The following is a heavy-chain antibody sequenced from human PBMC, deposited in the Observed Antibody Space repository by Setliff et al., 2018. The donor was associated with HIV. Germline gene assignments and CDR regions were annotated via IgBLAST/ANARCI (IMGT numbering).Heavy chain of an antibody. CDR2: IDPRGGST. D-gene: IGHD5-12*01. J-gene: IGHJ3*02. CDR1: GYIFTNYY. Sequence: ASVKVSCKTSGYIFTNYYIHWVRQAHGKGLEWMGIIDPRGGSTRSALNFQDRVTLTRDTSAGTVYMDLSHLRSDDTAIYYCAIGVYSGFVGDSFDIWGHGTMVTVSS. CDR3: AIGVYSGFVGDSFDI. V-gene: IGHV1-46*01.